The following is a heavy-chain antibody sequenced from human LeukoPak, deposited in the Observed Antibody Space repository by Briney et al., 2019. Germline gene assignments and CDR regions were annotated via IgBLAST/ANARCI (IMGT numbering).Heavy chain of an antibody. D-gene: IGHD2-2*01. Sequence: PSETLSITCTVSGGSISSSSYYWCWIRQPPGKGLEWIGSIYYSGSTYYNPSLKSRVTISVDTSKNQFSLKLSSVTAADTAVYYCARLSSGTSFDYWGQGTLVTVSS. CDR1: GGSISSSSYY. CDR2: IYYSGST. J-gene: IGHJ4*02. CDR3: ARLSSGTSFDY. V-gene: IGHV4-39*01.